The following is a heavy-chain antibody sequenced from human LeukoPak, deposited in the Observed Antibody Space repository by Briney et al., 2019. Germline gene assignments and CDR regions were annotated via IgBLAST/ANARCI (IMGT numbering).Heavy chain of an antibody. V-gene: IGHV3-48*03. CDR2: ISSSGSTI. Sequence: GGSLRLSCAASGSTFSSYEMNWVRQAPGKGLEWVSYISSSGSTIYYADSVKGRFTISRDNAENSLYLQMNSLRAEDTAVYYCAELGITMIGGVWGKGTTVTISS. CDR3: AELGITMIGGV. CDR1: GSTFSSYE. J-gene: IGHJ6*03. D-gene: IGHD3-10*02.